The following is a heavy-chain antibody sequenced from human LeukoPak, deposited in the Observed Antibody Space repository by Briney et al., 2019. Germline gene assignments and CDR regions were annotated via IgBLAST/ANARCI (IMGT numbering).Heavy chain of an antibody. CDR3: ARSGAVVTQYDY. V-gene: IGHV4-4*07. D-gene: IGHD4-23*01. CDR1: GGSISSYY. CDR2: IYSSGST. J-gene: IGHJ4*02. Sequence: SETLSLTCTVSGGSISSYYWSWIRQFAGKGLEWIGRIYSSGSTNYNPSLKSRVTMSVDTSKNQFSLKLSSVTAADTAVYYCARSGAVVTQYDYWGQGTLVTVSS.